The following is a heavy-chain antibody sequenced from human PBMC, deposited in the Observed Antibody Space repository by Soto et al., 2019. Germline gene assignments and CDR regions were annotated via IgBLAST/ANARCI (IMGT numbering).Heavy chain of an antibody. D-gene: IGHD3-10*01. J-gene: IGHJ6*02. CDR2: IYYSGST. CDR1: GGSVSSDSYY. Sequence: SETLSLTCTVSGGSVSSDSYYWSWIRQPPGKGLEWIGNIYYSGSTNYNPSLKSRVTISVDTSKNQFSLKLSSVTAADTAVYYCARDSYYGSGSHYYYYGMDVWGQGTTVTVSS. V-gene: IGHV4-61*01. CDR3: ARDSYYGSGSHYYYYGMDV.